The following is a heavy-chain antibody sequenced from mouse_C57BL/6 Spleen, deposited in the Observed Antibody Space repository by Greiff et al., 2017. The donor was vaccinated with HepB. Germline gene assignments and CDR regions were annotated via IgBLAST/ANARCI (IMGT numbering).Heavy chain of an antibody. CDR1: GFTFTDYY. CDR2: IRNKANGSTT. V-gene: IGHV7-3*01. Sequence: EVQVVESGGGLVQPGGSLSLSCAASGFTFTDYYMSWVRQPPGKALEWLGIIRNKANGSTTEYSASVKGRFTISRDKSQSILYLQMNALRAEDSATYYCERSPHFYTMDFWGQGTSVTVSS. CDR3: ERSPHFYTMDF. J-gene: IGHJ4*01.